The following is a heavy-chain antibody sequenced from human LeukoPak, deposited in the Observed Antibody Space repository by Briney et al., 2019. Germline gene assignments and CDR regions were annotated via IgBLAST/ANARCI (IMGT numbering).Heavy chain of an antibody. D-gene: IGHD4-17*01. CDR2: ISGSSSKI. CDR1: GFTFSSYT. CDR3: ARDAYGDYGFDY. V-gene: IGHV3-21*01. Sequence: KPGGSLRLSCAASGFTFSSYTMNWVRQPPGKGLEWVSSISGSSSKIYYADPVKGRFTISRDNAKDSLYLQMNSLRADDTAAYYCARDAYGDYGFDYWGQGILVTVSS. J-gene: IGHJ4*02.